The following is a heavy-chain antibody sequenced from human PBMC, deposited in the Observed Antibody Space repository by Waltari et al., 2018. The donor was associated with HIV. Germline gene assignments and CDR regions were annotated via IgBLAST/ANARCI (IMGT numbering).Heavy chain of an antibody. V-gene: IGHV3-23*04. Sequence: EVQLVASGGGLVPAGGSLRPPCAPSCFSFPSFPSTGAPVRQAPGKGLEWVSAISGSGGSTYYADSVKGRFTISRDNSKNTLYLQMNSLRAEDTALYYCAKDDSTGSSGYYPFHYWGQGTLITVSS. J-gene: IGHJ4*02. CDR3: AKDDSTGSSGYYPFHY. D-gene: IGHD3-22*01. CDR1: CFSFPSFP. CDR2: ISGSGGST.